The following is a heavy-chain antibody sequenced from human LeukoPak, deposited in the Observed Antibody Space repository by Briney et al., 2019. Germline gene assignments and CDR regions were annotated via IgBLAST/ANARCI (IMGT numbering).Heavy chain of an antibody. J-gene: IGHJ4*02. V-gene: IGHV4-39*07. Sequence: SETLSLTCTVSGGSISSSSYYWGWIRQPPGKGLEWIGSIYYSGSTYYNPSLKSRVTISVDTSKNQFSLKLSSVTAADTAVYYCAREGSVIAVAGIGYWGQGTLVTVSS. CDR1: GGSISSSSYY. CDR3: AREGSVIAVAGIGY. D-gene: IGHD6-19*01. CDR2: IYYSGST.